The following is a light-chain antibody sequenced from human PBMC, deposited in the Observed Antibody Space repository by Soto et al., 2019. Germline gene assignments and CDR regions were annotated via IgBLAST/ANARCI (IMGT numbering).Light chain of an antibody. CDR1: QSVGSN. CDR3: QQYNNWSPWT. V-gene: IGKV3-15*01. J-gene: IGKJ1*01. Sequence: EVVMTQSPATLSLSPGERATLSCRASQSVGSNLAWYKQNPGQAPRLLIYSASTRATGSPDRFTGSGSVTEFTLTLSSLQSEEFAVYYRQQYNNWSPWTFGQGTMVEIK. CDR2: SAS.